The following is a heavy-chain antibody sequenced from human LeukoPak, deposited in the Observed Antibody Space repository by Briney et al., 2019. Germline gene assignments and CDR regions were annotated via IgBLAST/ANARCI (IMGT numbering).Heavy chain of an antibody. CDR1: GYSFTSNY. CDR3: ARDQEAFDY. V-gene: IGHV1-46*01. Sequence: ASVKVFCKASGYSFTSNYIHWVRQAPGQGLEWMGMIYPRDGSTSYAQKFQGRVTVTRDTSTSTVHMELSGLRSEDTAVYYCARDQEAFDYWSQGTLVTVSS. CDR2: IYPRDGST. J-gene: IGHJ4*02.